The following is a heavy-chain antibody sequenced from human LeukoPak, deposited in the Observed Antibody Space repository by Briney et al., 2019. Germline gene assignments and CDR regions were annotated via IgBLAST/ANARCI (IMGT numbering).Heavy chain of an antibody. J-gene: IGHJ4*02. Sequence: ASVKVSCKASGYTFTGYYMHWVRQAPGQGPEWMGRINPNSGGTNYAQKFQGRVTMTRDTSISIAYMELSRLRSDDTAVYYCARTIAARLLDYWGQGTLVTVSS. CDR2: INPNSGGT. D-gene: IGHD6-6*01. CDR3: ARTIAARLLDY. CDR1: GYTFTGYY. V-gene: IGHV1-2*06.